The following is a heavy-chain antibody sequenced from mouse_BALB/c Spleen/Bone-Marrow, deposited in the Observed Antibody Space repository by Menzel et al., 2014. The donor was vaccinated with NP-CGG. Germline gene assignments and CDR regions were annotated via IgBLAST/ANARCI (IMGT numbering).Heavy chain of an antibody. D-gene: IGHD1-1*01. Sequence: VHVKQSGAELVKPGASVKLSCTASGFNIKDTYMHWVKQRPEQGLEWIGRIDPANGNTKYDPKFQGKATITADTSSNTAYLQLSSLTSEDTAVYYCARSYGSSPFDYWGQGTTLTVSS. CDR2: IDPANGNT. CDR3: ARSYGSSPFDY. V-gene: IGHV14-3*02. CDR1: GFNIKDTY. J-gene: IGHJ2*01.